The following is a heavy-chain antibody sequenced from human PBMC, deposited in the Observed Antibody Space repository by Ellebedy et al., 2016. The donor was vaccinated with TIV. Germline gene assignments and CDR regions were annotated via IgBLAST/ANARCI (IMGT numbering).Heavy chain of an antibody. J-gene: IGHJ4*02. CDR3: ARDSGSYYQG. Sequence: GGSLRLSXAASGFTFSSYSMNWVRQAPGKGLEWVSSISSSSSYIYYADSVKGRFTISRDNAKNSLYLQMNSLRAEDTAVYYCARDSGSYYQGWGQGTLVTVSS. CDR1: GFTFSSYS. D-gene: IGHD1-26*01. CDR2: ISSSSSYI. V-gene: IGHV3-21*01.